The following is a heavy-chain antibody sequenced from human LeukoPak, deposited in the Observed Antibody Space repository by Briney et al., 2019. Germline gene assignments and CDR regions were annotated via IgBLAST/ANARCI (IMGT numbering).Heavy chain of an antibody. J-gene: IGHJ3*01. D-gene: IGHD6-19*01. CDR2: VYASGHT. V-gene: IGHV4-4*07. Sequence: SETLSLTCTVSGDSINNYPWSCIRQPAGKGLECIGRVYASGHTNYNPSLKSRVTMSVDTSRNQLSLKLSSVTAADTAVYYCAREAGWYFNAFDVWGQGTMVGVSS. CDR1: GDSINNYP. CDR3: AREAGWYFNAFDV.